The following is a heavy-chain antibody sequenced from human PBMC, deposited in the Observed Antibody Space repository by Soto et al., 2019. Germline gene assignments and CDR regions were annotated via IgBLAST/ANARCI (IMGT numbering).Heavy chain of an antibody. CDR1: GGSISSGDYY. D-gene: IGHD2-21*02. V-gene: IGHV4-30-4*01. CDR2: IYYSGST. J-gene: IGHJ6*02. CDR3: ARDVVVTAILTNYYYYGMDV. Sequence: PSETLSLTCTVSGGSISSGDYYWSWIRQPPGKGLEWIGYIYYSGSTYYNPSLKSRVTISVDTSKNQFSLKLSSVTAADTAVYYCARDVVVTAILTNYYYYGMDVWGQGTTVTVSS.